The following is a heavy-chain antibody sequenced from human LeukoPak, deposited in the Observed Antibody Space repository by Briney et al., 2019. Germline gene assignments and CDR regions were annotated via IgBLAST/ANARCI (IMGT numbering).Heavy chain of an antibody. CDR2: ISARSGTS. Sequence: GGSLRLTCAASGFSFSSYAINWVRQAPGKGLEWVSVISARSGTSYYAESVKGRFTIPRDNSTNTLYLQMNNLRAEDTAIYYCAKDNGSGDIYYYHMDVWGIGTTVTV. D-gene: IGHD3-10*01. CDR1: GFSFSSYA. J-gene: IGHJ6*03. V-gene: IGHV3-23*01. CDR3: AKDNGSGDIYYYHMDV.